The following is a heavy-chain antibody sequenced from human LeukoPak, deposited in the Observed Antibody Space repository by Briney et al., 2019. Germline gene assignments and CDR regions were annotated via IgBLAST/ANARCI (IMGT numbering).Heavy chain of an antibody. CDR1: GGSISSSSYY. CDR2: IYYSGST. J-gene: IGHJ1*01. D-gene: IGHD2-15*01. CDR3: EREAQYCSGGRCYGGYFQH. V-gene: IGHV4-39*02. Sequence: SETLSLTCTVSGGSISSSSYYWGWIRQPPGKGLEWSGSIYYSGSTYYNPSLKSRVTISVDTSKNQFSLKLSSVTAADTAVYYCEREAQYCSGGRCYGGYFQHWGQGTLVTVSS.